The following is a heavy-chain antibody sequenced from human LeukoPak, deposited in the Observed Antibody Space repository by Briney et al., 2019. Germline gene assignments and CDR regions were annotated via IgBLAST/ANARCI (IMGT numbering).Heavy chain of an antibody. CDR2: IYYSGST. CDR1: GGSISSSSYY. Sequence: SETLSLTCTVSGGSISSSSYYWGWIRQPPGKGLEWIGSIYYSGSTYYNPSPKSRVTISVDTSKNQFSLKLSSVTAADTAVYYCARRRPTVDWFDPWGQGTLVTVSS. CDR3: ARRRPTVDWFDP. V-gene: IGHV4-39*01. D-gene: IGHD4-17*01. J-gene: IGHJ5*02.